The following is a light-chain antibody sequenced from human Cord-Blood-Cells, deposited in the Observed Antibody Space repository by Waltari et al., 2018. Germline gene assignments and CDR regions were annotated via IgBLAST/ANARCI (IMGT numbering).Light chain of an antibody. J-gene: IGKJ3*01. Sequence: DIQMTQSPSSLSASLGDRVTITCRASQSMSSYLNWYQQKPGKAPKLLIYAASSLQSGVPSRFSGSGSGTDFTLTISSLQPEDFATYYCQQSYSTPFTFGPGTKVDIK. V-gene: IGKV1-39*01. CDR2: AAS. CDR3: QQSYSTPFT. CDR1: QSMSSY.